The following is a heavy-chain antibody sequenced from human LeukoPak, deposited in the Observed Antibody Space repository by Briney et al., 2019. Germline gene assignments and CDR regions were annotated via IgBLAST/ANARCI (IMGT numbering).Heavy chain of an antibody. V-gene: IGHV1-2*03. D-gene: IGHD3-22*01. J-gene: IGHJ4*02. CDR1: GYTFTGYY. CDR2: INPNSGGT. CDR3: ARDYYDSSGYPDY. Sequence: LGASVKVSCRASGYTFTGYYMHWVRQAPGQGLEWMGWINPNSGGTNYAQKFQGRVTMTRDTSISTAYMELSRLRSDDTAVYYRARDYYDSSGYPDYWGQGTLVTVSS.